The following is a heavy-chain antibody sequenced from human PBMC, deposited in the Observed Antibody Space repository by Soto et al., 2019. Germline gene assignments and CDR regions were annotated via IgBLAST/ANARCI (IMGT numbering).Heavy chain of an antibody. V-gene: IGHV3-74*01. CDR1: GFIFSNYW. J-gene: IGHJ1*01. CDR3: AKRDVGAGYHH. CDR2: INNDGSST. D-gene: IGHD2-2*01. Sequence: EVHLVESGGGLVQPGGSLRLSCTASGFIFSNYWIHWVHQAPGKGLVWVSRINNDGSSTDYVDSVKGRFTISRDNAKNTLYLQMNSLRAEDTAVYYCAKRDVGAGYHHWGQGTLVTVSS.